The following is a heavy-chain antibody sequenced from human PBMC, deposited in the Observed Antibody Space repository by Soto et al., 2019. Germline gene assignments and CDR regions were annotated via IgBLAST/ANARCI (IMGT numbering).Heavy chain of an antibody. CDR1: GFTFSSYA. CDR2: VSGRGGST. J-gene: IGHJ2*01. Sequence: EVQVLESGGGLVQPGGSLRLSCAASGFTFSSYAMSWVRQAPGKGLEWVSGVSGRGGSTDYADSVKGRFTISRDNSKNTLYLQMNSLRAEDTAAYYCAKDSGNWYFDLWGRGTLVTVSS. V-gene: IGHV3-23*01. CDR3: AKDSGNWYFDL. D-gene: IGHD1-26*01.